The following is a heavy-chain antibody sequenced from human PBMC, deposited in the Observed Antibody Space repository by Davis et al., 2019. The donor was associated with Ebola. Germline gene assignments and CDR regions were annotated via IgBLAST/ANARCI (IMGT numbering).Heavy chain of an antibody. CDR1: GASFRDYS. J-gene: IGHJ5*02. CDR3: ASPHQIRGKACFDL. V-gene: IGHV4-34*01. CDR2: TNYRGET. Sequence: PSETLSLTCTVYGASFRDYSWGWIRQSPGKGLEWIGETNYRGETRYNPSLKSRVTISMDTSKIQLSLKLTSMTAADTAVYYCASPHQIRGKACFDLWGQGDLVVVSS.